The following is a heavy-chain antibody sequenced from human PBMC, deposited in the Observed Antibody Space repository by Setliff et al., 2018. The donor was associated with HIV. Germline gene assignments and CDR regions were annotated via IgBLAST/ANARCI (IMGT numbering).Heavy chain of an antibody. CDR2: FYTSGST. J-gene: IGHJ4*02. CDR3: GRGGGRVVRGLIGMYYFDY. D-gene: IGHD3-10*01. CDR1: GGSIRNEDYF. Sequence: KASETLSLTCTVSGGSIRNEDYFWSWIRQPAGKGLEWIGRFYTSGSTNYNPPFKSRVTISEGTSENQFSLKLTSVTAADTAIYYCGRGGGRVVRGLIGMYYFDYWGQGILVTVSS. V-gene: IGHV4-61*02.